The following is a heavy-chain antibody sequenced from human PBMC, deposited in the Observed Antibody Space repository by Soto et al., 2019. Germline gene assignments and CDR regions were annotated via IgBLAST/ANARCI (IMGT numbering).Heavy chain of an antibody. Sequence: EVQLLEPGGGLVQPGGSLRLSCAASGFTFSSFFMSWVRQAPGKGLDWVSGIGANGGGTYYADSVKGRFIISRDNSKNTLYLQMNGLRAEDTAVYYGAIDPNGDYLGAFDLGGQKTMVTVSS. CDR3: AIDPNGDYLGAFDL. V-gene: IGHV3-23*01. D-gene: IGHD4-17*01. J-gene: IGHJ3*01. CDR1: GFTFSSFF. CDR2: IGANGGGT.